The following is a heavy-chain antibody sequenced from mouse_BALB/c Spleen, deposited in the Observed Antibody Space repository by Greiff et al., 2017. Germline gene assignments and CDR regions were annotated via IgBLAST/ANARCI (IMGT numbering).Heavy chain of an antibody. J-gene: IGHJ2*01. Sequence: EVKLEESGPGLVKPSQSLSLTCSVTGYSITSGYYWNWIRQFPGNKLEWMGYISYDGSNNYNPSLKNRISITRDTSKNQFFLKLNSVTTEDTATYYCARVYYGSDYFDYWGQGTTLTVSS. D-gene: IGHD1-1*01. CDR1: GYSITSGYY. CDR3: ARVYYGSDYFDY. CDR2: ISYDGSN. V-gene: IGHV3-6*02.